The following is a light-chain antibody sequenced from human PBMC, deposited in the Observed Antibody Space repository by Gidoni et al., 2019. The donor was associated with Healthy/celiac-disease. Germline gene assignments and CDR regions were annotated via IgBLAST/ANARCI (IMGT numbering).Light chain of an antibody. V-gene: IGKV3-15*01. CDR3: HQYRNWPSLT. CDR1: QAINSN. CDR2: GAS. Sequence: EVEMTQSPAIVSVSPGYTATLSCRASQAINSNLAWYQQRPGQAPRLLIYGASTRATGIPARFSGSGSGTAFTLTISSLQFEDFAVYYCHQYRNWPSLTFGGXTKVDI. J-gene: IGKJ4*01.